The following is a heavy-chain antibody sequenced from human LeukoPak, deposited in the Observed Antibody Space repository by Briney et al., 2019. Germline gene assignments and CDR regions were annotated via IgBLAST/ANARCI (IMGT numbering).Heavy chain of an antibody. CDR2: IGGSGGST. Sequence: GGSLRLSCAASGFTFSSYGMSWVSQAPGKGLEWVSGIGGSGGSTYYADSVKGRFTISRDNSRNTLYLQMNSLRAEDTAVYYCAKDRRGSGWSPFDYWGQGTLVTVSS. J-gene: IGHJ4*02. CDR3: AKDRRGSGWSPFDY. CDR1: GFTFSSYG. D-gene: IGHD6-19*01. V-gene: IGHV3-23*01.